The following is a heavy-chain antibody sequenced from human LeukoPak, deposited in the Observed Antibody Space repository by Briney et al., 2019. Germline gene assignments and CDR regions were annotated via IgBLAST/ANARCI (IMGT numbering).Heavy chain of an antibody. CDR2: ISGSSSYI. D-gene: IGHD6-19*01. Sequence: PGGSLRLSCAASGFTFNTYNMNWVRQAPGKGLEWVSSISGSSSYIYYADSVKGRFTISRDNAKNSLYLQMNSLRAEDTAVYYCARDGGRVAVSGTHPDYWGQGTLVTVSS. CDR3: ARDGGRVAVSGTHPDY. J-gene: IGHJ4*02. CDR1: GFTFNTYN. V-gene: IGHV3-21*01.